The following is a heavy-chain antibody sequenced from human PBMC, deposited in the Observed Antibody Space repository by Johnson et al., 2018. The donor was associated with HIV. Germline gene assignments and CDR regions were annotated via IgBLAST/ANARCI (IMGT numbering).Heavy chain of an antibody. D-gene: IGHD3-10*01. J-gene: IGHJ3*02. CDR2: IRYDGSNK. CDR1: GFTLSNYG. Sequence: MQLVESGGGVVQPGRSLRLSCAASGFTLSNYGMHWVRQAPGKGLEWVAFIRYDGSNKYYADSVKGRFTISRDNAKNSLYLQMNSLRAGDSAVYYCARVGGSWMLDAFDIWGQGTVVTVSS. CDR3: ARVGGSWMLDAFDI. V-gene: IGHV3-30*02.